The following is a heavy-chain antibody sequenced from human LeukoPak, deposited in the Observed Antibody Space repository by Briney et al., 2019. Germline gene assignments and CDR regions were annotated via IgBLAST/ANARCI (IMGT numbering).Heavy chain of an antibody. J-gene: IGHJ4*02. D-gene: IGHD6-13*01. Sequence: SETLSLTCAVYGGSFSGYYWSWIRQPPGKGLEWIGEINHSGSTNYNPSLKSRVTISVDTSKNQFSLKLSSVTAADTAVYYCARGRGAAAVWGQGTLDTVSS. CDR1: GGSFSGYY. CDR2: INHSGST. V-gene: IGHV4-34*01. CDR3: ARGRGAAAV.